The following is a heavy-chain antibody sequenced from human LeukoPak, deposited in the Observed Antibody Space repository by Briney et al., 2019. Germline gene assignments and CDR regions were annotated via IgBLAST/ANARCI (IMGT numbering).Heavy chain of an antibody. J-gene: IGHJ3*02. CDR2: SGSDGNT. D-gene: IGHD3-10*01. CDR1: GFTFDDHA. CDR3: ASQTKYYYGSGSYWTAFDI. V-gene: IGHV3-43*02. Sequence: GGSLRLSXAASGFTFDDHAMHWVRQAPGKGLGWVSLSGSDGNTYYADSVKGRFTISRDNRKNSLYLEMNSLRTEDTALHHCASQTKYYYGSGSYWTAFDIWGQGTMVTVSS.